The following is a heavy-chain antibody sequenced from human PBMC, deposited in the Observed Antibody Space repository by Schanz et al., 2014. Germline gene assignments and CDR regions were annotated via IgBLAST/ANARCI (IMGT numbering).Heavy chain of an antibody. CDR2: LSANGDST. CDR1: GFTLSNYA. J-gene: IGHJ4*02. CDR3: ARKAVASGHYDS. D-gene: IGHD5-12*01. V-gene: IGHV3-64*01. Sequence: EVQLVESGGGLVQPGGSLRLSCAAPGFTLSNYAMHWVRQTPDKGLEWGSGLSANGDSTFYSSSVKGRFTISRDISKNALYQQRGMLSAEDVAVYCGARKAVASGHYDSWGQGALVTVSS.